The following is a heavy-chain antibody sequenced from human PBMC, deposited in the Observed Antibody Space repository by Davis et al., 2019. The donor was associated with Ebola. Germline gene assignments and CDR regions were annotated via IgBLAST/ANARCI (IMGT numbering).Heavy chain of an antibody. J-gene: IGHJ4*02. Sequence: ASVKVSCKASGYTFTSYGISWVRQAPGQGLEWMGWINPNSGGTNYAQKFQGWVTMTRDTSISTAYMELSRLRSDDTAVYYCARWSHYYGSGSYYSFDYWGQGTLVIVSS. D-gene: IGHD3-10*01. V-gene: IGHV1-2*04. CDR2: INPNSGGT. CDR1: GYTFTSYG. CDR3: ARWSHYYGSGSYYSFDY.